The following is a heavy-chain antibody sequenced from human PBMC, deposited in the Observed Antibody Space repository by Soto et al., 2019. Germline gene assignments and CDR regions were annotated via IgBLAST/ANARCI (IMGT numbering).Heavy chain of an antibody. CDR3: VGAVTTTSSAFDI. J-gene: IGHJ3*02. Sequence: QVQLQESGPGLVKPSGTLSLTCAVSSGSISSSNWWSWVRQPPGKGLEWIGEIYHSRSPNYTPSLNSRVTISVDESKNQFSLKLSSVTAADTAVYYCVGAVTTTSSAFDIWGQGTMVTVSS. CDR1: SGSISSSNW. D-gene: IGHD4-17*01. CDR2: IYHSRSP. V-gene: IGHV4-4*02.